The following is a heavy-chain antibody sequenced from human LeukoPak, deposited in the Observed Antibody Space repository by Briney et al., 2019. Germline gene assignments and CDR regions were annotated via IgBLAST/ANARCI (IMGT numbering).Heavy chain of an antibody. D-gene: IGHD2/OR15-2a*01. CDR3: AKDFEYSGYGRSNFDY. J-gene: IGHJ4*02. Sequence: PGGSLRLSCAASGFTFSSYAMSWVRQAPGKGLEWVSSISGSGGSTYYADSVKGRFTISRDNSKNTLFLQMNSLRAEDTAIYYCAKDFEYSGYGRSNFDYWGQGTLVTVSS. CDR2: ISGSGGST. V-gene: IGHV3-23*01. CDR1: GFTFSSYA.